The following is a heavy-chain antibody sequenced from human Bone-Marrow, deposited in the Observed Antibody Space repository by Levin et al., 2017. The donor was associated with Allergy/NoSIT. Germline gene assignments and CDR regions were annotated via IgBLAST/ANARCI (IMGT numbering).Heavy chain of an antibody. CDR2: VSTENADT. V-gene: IGHV1-18*04. CDR3: ARVSEHTGLSYYYGMDI. Sequence: AASVKVSCQSSGYIFSTYGINWVRQAPGQGLEWMGWVSTENADTQVAQRFYGRVTMTTDKSTSTAYMELRNLRFDDTAVYYCARVSEHTGLSYYYGMDIWGQGTMVTVAS. CDR1: GYIFSTYG. J-gene: IGHJ6*02. D-gene: IGHD2-21*01.